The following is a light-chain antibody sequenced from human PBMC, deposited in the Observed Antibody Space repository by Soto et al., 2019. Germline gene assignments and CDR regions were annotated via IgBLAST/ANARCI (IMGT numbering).Light chain of an antibody. CDR3: SSYAGRNDFGV. Sequence: QSVLTQPPSAAGSPGQSVTISCTGTSSDVGANNYVSWYLQHPGQAPRLIIHEVDKRPSGVPDRFSGSKSGNTASLTVSGLQSEDEAVYYCSSYAGRNDFGVFGGGTKLTVL. V-gene: IGLV2-8*01. CDR1: SSDVGANNY. CDR2: EVD. J-gene: IGLJ3*02.